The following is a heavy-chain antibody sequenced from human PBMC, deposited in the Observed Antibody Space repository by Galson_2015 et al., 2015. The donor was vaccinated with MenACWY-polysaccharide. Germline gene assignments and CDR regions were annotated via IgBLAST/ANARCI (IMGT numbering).Heavy chain of an antibody. Sequence: CAISGDSDSSNSASWNWIRQSPSRGLEWLGRTYYRSKWYNDYAVSVQSRITINPDTSKNQFSLQLNSVTPEDTAVYYCGRVYNRNPLGAFDIWGQGTMVTVSS. CDR2: TYYRSKWYN. CDR3: GRVYNRNPLGAFDI. V-gene: IGHV6-1*01. D-gene: IGHD1-14*01. J-gene: IGHJ3*02. CDR1: GDSDSSNSAS.